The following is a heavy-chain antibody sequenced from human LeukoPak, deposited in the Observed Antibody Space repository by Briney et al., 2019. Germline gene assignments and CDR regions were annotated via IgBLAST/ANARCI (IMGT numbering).Heavy chain of an antibody. CDR3: AKDQKWGPADYYFDS. CDR1: GFTLSNYA. D-gene: IGHD2-2*01. J-gene: IGHJ4*02. CDR2: ISTDGKDK. Sequence: GGSLRLACAASGFTLSNYAMHWVRQAPGKGLEWVTVISTDGKDKKYADSVKGRFAISRDNSKNTLDLQMNSLRAEDTAVYYCAKDQKWGPADYYFDSWGQGTLVTVSS. V-gene: IGHV3-30*18.